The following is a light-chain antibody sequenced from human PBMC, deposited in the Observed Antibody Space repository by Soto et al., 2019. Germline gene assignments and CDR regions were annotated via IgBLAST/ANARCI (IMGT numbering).Light chain of an antibody. CDR3: QQYDAWPLT. CDR2: GAS. V-gene: IGKV1-12*01. Sequence: EIQMSQYPSSVSASGGDRVTINCRASQGISTWLAWYQQKAGKAPNLLIYGASNLHSGVPSRFSGSGSGTNFTLTISSLQPEDFATYYCQQYDAWPLTFGGGSKVDIK. CDR1: QGISTW. J-gene: IGKJ4*01.